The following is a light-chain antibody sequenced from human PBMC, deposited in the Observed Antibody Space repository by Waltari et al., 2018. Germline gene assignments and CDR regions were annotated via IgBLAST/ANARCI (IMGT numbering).Light chain of an antibody. J-gene: IGKJ2*01. V-gene: IGKV3-20*01. Sequence: VLTQSPGTLSLSPGERATLSCRASQSLTKRYLAGYQQKPGQAPRLLIYGASSRAAGIPDRFSGSGSGTDFTLTISRLEPGDFAVYYYQQYGSSVLYTFGQGTKLEIK. CDR3: QQYGSSVLYT. CDR1: QSLTKRY. CDR2: GAS.